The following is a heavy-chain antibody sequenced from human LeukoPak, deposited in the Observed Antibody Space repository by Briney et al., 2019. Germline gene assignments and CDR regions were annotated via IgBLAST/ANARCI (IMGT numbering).Heavy chain of an antibody. CDR2: INPGTGST. Sequence: ASVKVSCKASGYTFTNYYMYWVRQAPGQGLEWMGIINPGTGSTSYAQKFQGRVTMTRDTSTSTVYMELSRLRSEDTAVYYRARAYYYDSSGFYPGGDFWGQGTLVTVSS. CDR1: GYTFTNYY. V-gene: IGHV1-46*01. D-gene: IGHD3-22*01. CDR3: ARAYYYDSSGFYPGGDF. J-gene: IGHJ4*02.